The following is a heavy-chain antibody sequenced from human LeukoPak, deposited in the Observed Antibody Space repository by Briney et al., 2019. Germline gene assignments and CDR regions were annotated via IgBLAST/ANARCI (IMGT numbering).Heavy chain of an antibody. CDR1: GYSFTSYW. V-gene: IGHV5-51*01. CDR3: ASPWYSRVVPAAMPDYDAFDI. J-gene: IGHJ3*02. CDR2: IYPGDSDT. Sequence: GESLKISCKGSGYSFTSYWIGWVRQMPGKGLEWMGIIYPGDSDTRYSPSFQGQVTISADKSISTAYLQWSSLKASDTAMYYCASPWYSRVVPAAMPDYDAFDIWGQGTMVTVSS. D-gene: IGHD2-2*01.